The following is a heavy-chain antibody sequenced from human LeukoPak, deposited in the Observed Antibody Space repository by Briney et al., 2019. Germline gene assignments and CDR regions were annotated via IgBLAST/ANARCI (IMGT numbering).Heavy chain of an antibody. D-gene: IGHD1-1*01. CDR1: GFTFSSYA. J-gene: IGHJ4*02. CDR3: AKHNSPNWYDY. V-gene: IGHV3-23*01. Sequence: PGGSLILSCAASGFTFSSYAMSWVRQAPGKGLEWVSSITGSGGNTFYADSVKGRFTISRDNSKNMLYLQMNSLRAEDTAIYYCAKHNSPNWYDYWGQGTLVTVSS. CDR2: ITGSGGNT.